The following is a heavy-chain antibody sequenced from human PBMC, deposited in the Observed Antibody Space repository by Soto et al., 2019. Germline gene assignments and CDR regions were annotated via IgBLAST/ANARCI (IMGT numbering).Heavy chain of an antibody. V-gene: IGHV4-30-4*01. CDR2: IYYRGST. D-gene: IGHD3-10*01. Sequence: QVQLQESGPGLVKPSQTLSLTCTVSGGSISSGDYYWSWIRQPPGKGLEWIGNIYYRGSTYYNPSLKSRITISVDTSKNQFSLKLSSVTAADTAMYYCARNTILLWFGEHPKDYGMDVWGQGTTVTVSS. J-gene: IGHJ6*02. CDR1: GGSISSGDYY. CDR3: ARNTILLWFGEHPKDYGMDV.